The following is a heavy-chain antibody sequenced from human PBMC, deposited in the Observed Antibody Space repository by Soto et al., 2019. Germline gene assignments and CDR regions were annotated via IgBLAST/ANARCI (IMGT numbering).Heavy chain of an antibody. D-gene: IGHD6-13*01. CDR2: ISPDGSST. Sequence: EVQLVESGGGLVQPGGSLRLSCVASGFTFRSYWMHWVRQAPGKGLVWVSRISPDGSSTSYADSVKGRFTISRDNAKNTLFLQMNSLRAEDTAVYYCARDLATAPDYWGQGTLVTVSS. V-gene: IGHV3-74*01. J-gene: IGHJ4*02. CDR3: ARDLATAPDY. CDR1: GFTFRSYW.